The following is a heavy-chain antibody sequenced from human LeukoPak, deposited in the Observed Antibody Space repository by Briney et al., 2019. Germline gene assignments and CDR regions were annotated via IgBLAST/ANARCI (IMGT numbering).Heavy chain of an antibody. CDR2: ISYSGST. CDR1: GCSISSVGYY. V-gene: IGHV4-31*03. Sequence: SETLSLNCTVSGCSISSVGYYRNWIRQHPGKGLERIGYISYSGSTHHNPSLKSRVTISVDTSKNQFSLKLTSVTAADTAVYYCARGGLGTSYWYYAFDIWGQGTMVIVSS. CDR3: ARGGLGTSYWYYAFDI. D-gene: IGHD2-2*01. J-gene: IGHJ3*02.